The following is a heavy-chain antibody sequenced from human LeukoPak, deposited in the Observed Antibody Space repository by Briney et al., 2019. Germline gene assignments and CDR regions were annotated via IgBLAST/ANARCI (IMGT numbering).Heavy chain of an antibody. V-gene: IGHV4-34*01. J-gene: IGHJ4*02. D-gene: IGHD1-26*01. CDR1: GFTFSTYW. CDR3: ARGLRSVGATISDY. CDR2: INHSGST. Sequence: GSLRLSCAASGFTFSTYWMSWIRQPPGKGLEWIGEINHSGSTNYNPSLKSRVTISVDTSKNQFSLKLSSVTAADTAVYYCARGLRSVGATISDYWGQGTLVTVSS.